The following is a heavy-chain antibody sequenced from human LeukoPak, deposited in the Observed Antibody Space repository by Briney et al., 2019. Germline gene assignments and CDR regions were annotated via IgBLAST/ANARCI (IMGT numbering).Heavy chain of an antibody. CDR2: INPSGGST. CDR3: AKKNILPIVVVPAADDAFDI. V-gene: IGHV1-46*01. Sequence: ASVKVSCKASGYTFTSYYMHWVRQAPGQGLEWMGIINPSGGSTSYAQKFQGRVTMTRDTSTSTVYMELSSLRSEDTAVYYCAKKNILPIVVVPAADDAFDIRGQGTMVTVSS. CDR1: GYTFTSYY. D-gene: IGHD2-2*01. J-gene: IGHJ3*02.